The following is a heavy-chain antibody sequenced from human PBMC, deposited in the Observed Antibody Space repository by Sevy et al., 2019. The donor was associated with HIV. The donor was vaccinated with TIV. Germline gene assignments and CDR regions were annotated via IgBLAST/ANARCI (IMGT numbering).Heavy chain of an antibody. CDR1: GFTFSSYG. V-gene: IGHV3-33*01. Sequence: GGSLRLSCAASGFTFSSYGMHWVRQAPGKGLEWVAVIWYDGSNKYYAYSVKGRFTISRDNSKNTLYLQMNSLRAEDTAVYYCARKRSGAIGYYFDYWGQGTLVTVSS. CDR2: IWYDGSNK. CDR3: ARKRSGAIGYYFDY. J-gene: IGHJ4*02. D-gene: IGHD1-26*01.